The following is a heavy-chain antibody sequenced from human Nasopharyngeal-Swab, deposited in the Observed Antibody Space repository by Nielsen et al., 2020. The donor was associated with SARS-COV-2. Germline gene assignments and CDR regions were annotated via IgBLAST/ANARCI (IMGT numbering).Heavy chain of an antibody. CDR2: INAGNGNT. Sequence: ASVKVSCKASGYTFTSYAMHWVRQAPGQRLEWMGWINAGNGNTKYSQKFQGRVTITRDTSASTAYMELSSLRSEDTVVYYCARVRYYYDSSGYYHPRSESGFTDAFDIWGQGTMVTVSS. CDR3: ARVRYYYDSSGYYHPRSESGFTDAFDI. CDR1: GYTFTSYA. J-gene: IGHJ3*02. D-gene: IGHD3-22*01. V-gene: IGHV1-3*01.